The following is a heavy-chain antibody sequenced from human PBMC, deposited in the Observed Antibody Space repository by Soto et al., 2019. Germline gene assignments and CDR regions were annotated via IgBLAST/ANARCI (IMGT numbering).Heavy chain of an antibody. CDR3: ATAGSSWPI. D-gene: IGHD6-13*01. Sequence: GTSVKVSCKVSGYTLAELSMDWVRQATGKGLEWMGGFDPEDGESIYAQKFQGRVTMTEDTSTDTAYMELSSLRSDDTAVSYCATAGSSWPIWGQGTLVTVSS. J-gene: IGHJ4*02. CDR1: GYTLAELS. CDR2: FDPEDGES. V-gene: IGHV1-24*01.